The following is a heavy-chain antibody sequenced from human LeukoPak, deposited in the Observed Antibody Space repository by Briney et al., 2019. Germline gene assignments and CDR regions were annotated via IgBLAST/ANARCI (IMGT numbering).Heavy chain of an antibody. CDR3: AKAVFRIWYFYL. CDR2: MSGSGGST. J-gene: IGHJ2*01. D-gene: IGHD2-21*01. Sequence: GGSLRLSCAASGFTFSSYDMSWVRQAPGKGREWVSAMSGSGGSTYCADSVKGRFTISRDNSKNTVYLHMNSLRAEDSAVLYCAKAVFRIWYFYLWGRGTLVTVSS. CDR1: GFTFSSYD. V-gene: IGHV3-23*01.